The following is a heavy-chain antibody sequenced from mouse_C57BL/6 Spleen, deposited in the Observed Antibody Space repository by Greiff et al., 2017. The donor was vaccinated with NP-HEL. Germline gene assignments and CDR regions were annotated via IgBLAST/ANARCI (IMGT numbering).Heavy chain of an antibody. CDR1: GYSFTSGYY. Sequence: VQLKESGPGLVKPSQSLSLTCSVTGYSFTSGYYWYWIRQFPGNKLEWMGFISYDGSNNYNPSLKNRISIPRDTSKNKVILKLNSVTTEDTATCCCAREGFAYWGQGTLVTVAA. CDR3: AREGFAY. J-gene: IGHJ3*01. CDR2: ISYDGSN. V-gene: IGHV3-6*01.